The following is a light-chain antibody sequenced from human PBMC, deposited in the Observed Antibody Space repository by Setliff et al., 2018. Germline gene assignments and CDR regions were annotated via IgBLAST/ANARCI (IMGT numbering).Light chain of an antibody. CDR2: EVS. J-gene: IGLJ1*01. CDR1: SSDVGGYNY. Sequence: QSALTQPPSASGSPGQSVTISCTGTSSDVGGYNYVSWYQQHPGKAPKLMIYEVSKRPSGVPDRFSGSKSGNKASLTVSGLQAEDEADYYYSSYAGSNNPYVFGTGTKVTVL. CDR3: SSYAGSNNPYV. V-gene: IGLV2-8*01.